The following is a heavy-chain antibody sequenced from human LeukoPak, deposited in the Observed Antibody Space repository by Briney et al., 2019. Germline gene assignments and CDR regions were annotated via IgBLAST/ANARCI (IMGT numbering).Heavy chain of an antibody. Sequence: PSETLSLTCTVSGGSISSYYWSWIRQPPGKGLEWIGYIYYSGSTNYNPSLKGRVTISVDTSKNQFSLKLRSVTAEDTAVYYCARVAGYSPTRWGQGTLVTVSS. D-gene: IGHD5-18*01. J-gene: IGHJ4*02. CDR3: ARVAGYSPTR. V-gene: IGHV4-59*01. CDR2: IYYSGST. CDR1: GGSISSYY.